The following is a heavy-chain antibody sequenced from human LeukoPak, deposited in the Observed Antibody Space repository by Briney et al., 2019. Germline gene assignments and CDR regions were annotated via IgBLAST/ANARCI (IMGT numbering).Heavy chain of an antibody. J-gene: IGHJ4*02. D-gene: IGHD3-3*01. CDR3: ARDRDFWSGSTLFDY. V-gene: IGHV1-18*01. Sequence: ASVKVSCKASGYTFTSYGISWVRQAPGQGLEWMGWISAYNGNTNYAQKLQGRVTMTTDTSTSTAYMELRSMRSDDTAVYYCARDRDFWSGSTLFDYWGQGTLVTVSS. CDR2: ISAYNGNT. CDR1: GYTFTSYG.